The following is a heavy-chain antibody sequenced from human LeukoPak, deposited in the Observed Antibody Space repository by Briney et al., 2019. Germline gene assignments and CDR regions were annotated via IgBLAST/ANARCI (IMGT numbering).Heavy chain of an antibody. CDR2: INWNGGST. J-gene: IGHJ4*02. V-gene: IGHV3-20*04. CDR3: ARWGSGYNLFDY. CDR1: GFIFEDYG. Sequence: GGSLRLSCAPSGFIFEDYGMHWVRQAPGKGLEWVSGINWNGGSTGYADSVKGRFTISRDNAKDSLYLQMNSLRAEDTALYYCARWGSGYNLFDYWGQGILVTVSS. D-gene: IGHD3-3*01.